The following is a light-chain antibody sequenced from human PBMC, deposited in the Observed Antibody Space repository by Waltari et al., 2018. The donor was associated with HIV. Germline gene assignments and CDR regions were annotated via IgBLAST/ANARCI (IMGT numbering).Light chain of an antibody. J-gene: IGKJ4*01. CDR2: WAS. V-gene: IGKV4-1*01. Sequence: DIEMNQSPDSLAVSLGESATINCNSSQSVLWSSNNKNYLAWYQQKPGQPPRLLIYWASTRESGVPDRFSGSGSGTDFTLTISSLQTEDVAVYFCQQFYDTPLTFGGGTKVDI. CDR3: QQFYDTPLT. CDR1: QSVLWSSNNKNY.